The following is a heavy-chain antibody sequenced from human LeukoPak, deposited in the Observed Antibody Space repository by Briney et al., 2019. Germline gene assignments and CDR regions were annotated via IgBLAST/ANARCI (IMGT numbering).Heavy chain of an antibody. CDR1: GGSISSGGYY. J-gene: IGHJ5*02. V-gene: IGHV4-31*03. Sequence: SETLSLTCTVSGGSISSGGYYWSWIRQHPGKGLEWIGYIYYSGSTYYNPSLKSRVTISVDTSKNQFSLKLSSVTAADTAVYYCASSPPMVRGVIYGWFDPWGQGTPVTVSS. CDR2: IYYSGST. CDR3: ASSPPMVRGVIYGWFDP. D-gene: IGHD3-10*01.